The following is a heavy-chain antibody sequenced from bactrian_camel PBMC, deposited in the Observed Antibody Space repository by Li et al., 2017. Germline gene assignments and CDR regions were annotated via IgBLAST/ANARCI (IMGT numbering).Heavy chain of an antibody. D-gene: IGHD7*01. Sequence: QLVESGGGTVQTGGSLRLSCAASGYTWNNNCIGWFRQAPGEERERVAVIYSGNGVTAYAASVKGRFAISQDVAENTVYLQMDSLKTEDTAVYYCQPAGRSYVDIACRASLGQGTQVTVS. J-gene: IGHJ4*01. CDR2: IYSGNGVT. V-gene: IGHV3S25*01. CDR1: GYTWNNNC.